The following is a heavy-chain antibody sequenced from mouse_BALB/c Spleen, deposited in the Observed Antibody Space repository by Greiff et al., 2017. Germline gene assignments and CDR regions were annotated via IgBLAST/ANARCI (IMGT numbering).Heavy chain of an antibody. CDR3: ARDREFITTVVHHFDY. CDR2: ISYDGSN. J-gene: IGHJ2*01. D-gene: IGHD1-1*01. CDR1: GYSITSGYY. V-gene: IGHV3-6*02. Sequence: DVKLQESGPGLVKPSQSLSLTCSVTGYSITSGYYWNWIRQFPGNKLEWMGYISYDGSNNYNPSLKNRISITRDTSKNQFFLKLNSVTTEDTATYYCARDREFITTVVHHFDYWGQGTTLTVSA.